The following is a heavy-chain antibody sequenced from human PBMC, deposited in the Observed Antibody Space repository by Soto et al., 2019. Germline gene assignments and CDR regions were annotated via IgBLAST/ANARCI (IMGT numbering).Heavy chain of an antibody. Sequence: EVQLVESGGGLVKPGGSLRLSCAASGFPFDKAWMSWVRQAPGKGLEWVGRIKSESDGGTTDYAAPVKGRFSISRDDSKNTFFLQMSSLRTEDTAVYYCATDWSWGQGTLVTVSS. V-gene: IGHV3-15*01. CDR3: ATDWS. CDR1: GFPFDKAW. CDR2: IKSESDGGTT. J-gene: IGHJ5*02.